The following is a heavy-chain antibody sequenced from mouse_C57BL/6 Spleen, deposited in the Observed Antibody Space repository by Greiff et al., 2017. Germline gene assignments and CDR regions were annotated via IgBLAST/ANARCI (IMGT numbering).Heavy chain of an antibody. Sequence: VQLQQSGPELVKPGASVKIPCKASGYTFTDYNMDWVKQSHGKSLEWIGDINPNNGGTIYNQKFKGKATLTVDKSSSTAYMELRSLTSENTAVYYCARSRVYSYGSSPYFDVWGTGTTVTVSS. CDR2: INPNNGGT. V-gene: IGHV1-18*01. CDR1: GYTFTDYN. J-gene: IGHJ1*03. D-gene: IGHD1-1*01. CDR3: ARSRVYSYGSSPYFDV.